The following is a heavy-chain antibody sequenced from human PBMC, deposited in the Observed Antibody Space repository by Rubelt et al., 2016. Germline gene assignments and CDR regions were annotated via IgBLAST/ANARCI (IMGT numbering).Heavy chain of an antibody. V-gene: IGHV3-15*01. D-gene: IGHD4-11*01. CDR2: IKSRGDGGAL. J-gene: IGHJ4*02. CDR3: ATGGHMTTVSVY. CDR1: GFTFSNAW. Sequence: SGGGLVKPGGSLRISCTGSGFTFSNAWLSWVRQAPGKGLEWLGRIKSRGDGGALDYAAPVKGRFTISRDDSKNTLYLQMNSLKTEDTGVYYCATGGHMTTVSVYWGQGTLVTVSS.